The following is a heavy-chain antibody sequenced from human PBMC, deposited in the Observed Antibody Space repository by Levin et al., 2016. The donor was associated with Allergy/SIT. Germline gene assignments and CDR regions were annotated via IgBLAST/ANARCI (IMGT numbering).Heavy chain of an antibody. CDR2: IKSKTDGGTI. CDR1: GFTLSNVW. V-gene: IGHV3-15*07. D-gene: IGHD1-1*01. Sequence: GESLKISCAASGFTLSNVWVNWVRQAPGKGLEWVGRIKSKTDGGTIEYAAAVKGRFSLSRDESENSLFLEMNSLKTEDTAVYYCNAILTTTRQASWGQGTLVTVSS. CDR3: NAILTTTRQAS. J-gene: IGHJ5*02.